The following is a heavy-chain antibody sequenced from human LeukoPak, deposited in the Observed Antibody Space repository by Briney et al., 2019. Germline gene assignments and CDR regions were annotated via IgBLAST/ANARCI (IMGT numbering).Heavy chain of an antibody. CDR2: IYHSGST. Sequence: PSQTLSLTCAVSGGSISSGGYSWSWIRQPPGKGLEWIGYIYHSGSTYYNPSLKSRVTISADTSKNQFSLKLSSVTAADTAVYYCARGYPYYYDSSGYYCYYFDYWGQGTLVTVSS. D-gene: IGHD3-22*01. CDR3: ARGYPYYYDSSGYYCYYFDY. J-gene: IGHJ4*02. CDR1: GGSISSGGYS. V-gene: IGHV4-30-2*01.